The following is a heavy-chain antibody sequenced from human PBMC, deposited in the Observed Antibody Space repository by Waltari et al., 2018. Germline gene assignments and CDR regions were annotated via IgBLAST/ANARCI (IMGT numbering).Heavy chain of an antibody. J-gene: IGHJ3*01. Sequence: EVQLVESGGGLVQPGESLRLSWAASGFSVDTKNICWVGPAPGHGRWGVSVITIGGTRDYTASVMGRFTISRELSKNTVYLQMDNLRHEDTAVYFCVRNLWEGSSYYATNDAYDVWGLGTRVTVSS. CDR1: GFSVDTKN. D-gene: IGHD3-22*01. CDR3: VRNLWEGSSYYATNDAYDV. V-gene: IGHV3-66*01. CDR2: ITIGGTR.